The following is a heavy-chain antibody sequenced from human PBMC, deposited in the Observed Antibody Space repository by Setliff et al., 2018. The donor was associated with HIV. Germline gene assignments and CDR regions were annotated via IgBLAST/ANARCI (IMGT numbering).Heavy chain of an antibody. Sequence: PSETLSLTCAVYGGSLSGYYWSWIRQPPGKGLEWIGEINHSGSTNYNPSLKSRVTISVDMSKNQFSLRLSSVTAADTAVYYCARHSFPFGGKGVDYWGQGTLVTVSS. D-gene: IGHD2-15*01. J-gene: IGHJ4*02. V-gene: IGHV4-34*01. CDR1: GGSLSGYY. CDR2: INHSGST. CDR3: ARHSFPFGGKGVDY.